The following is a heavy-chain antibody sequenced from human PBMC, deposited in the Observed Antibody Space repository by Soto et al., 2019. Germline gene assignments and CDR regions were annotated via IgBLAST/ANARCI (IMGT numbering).Heavy chain of an antibody. D-gene: IGHD2-15*01. CDR1: GFTFGDSY. J-gene: IGHJ5*02. CDR3: VRGGGGGLFDP. V-gene: IGHV3-11*06. Sequence: AGSLRLSCAVSGFTFGDSYMSWIRQAPGKGLEWLSYISPGSRYPAYADSVKGRFTISRDNAKRSLYLQMMSLTAEDTAIYYCVRGGGGGLFDPWGQGTMVTVSS. CDR2: ISPGSRYP.